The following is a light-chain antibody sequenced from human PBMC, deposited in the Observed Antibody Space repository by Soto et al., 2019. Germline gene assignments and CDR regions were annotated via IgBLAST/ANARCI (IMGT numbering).Light chain of an antibody. CDR3: TSYTSRNTYF. J-gene: IGLJ1*01. Sequence: QSVLTQPASVSASPGQSITISCTGTSSDVGGYNYVSWYQQHPGKAPKLIIYEVNNRPSGVSNRFSGSKSGNTASLTISGLQHEDEADYYCTSYTSRNTYFFGSGTKLTVL. V-gene: IGLV2-14*01. CDR1: SSDVGGYNY. CDR2: EVN.